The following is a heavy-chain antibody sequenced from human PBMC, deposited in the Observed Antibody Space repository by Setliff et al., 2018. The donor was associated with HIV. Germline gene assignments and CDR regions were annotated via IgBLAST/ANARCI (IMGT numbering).Heavy chain of an antibody. V-gene: IGHV3-30*02. CDR3: AKDYSSGWYRHFDY. Sequence: GGSLRLSCAASGFAFSTYAMHWVRQPPGKGLEWVAVIWYDGSNKYYADSVKGRFTISRDNSKNTLYLQMNGLRPEDTAVYYCAKDYSSGWYRHFDYWGQGTLVTVSS. CDR2: IWYDGSNK. J-gene: IGHJ4*02. CDR1: GFAFSTYA. D-gene: IGHD6-19*01.